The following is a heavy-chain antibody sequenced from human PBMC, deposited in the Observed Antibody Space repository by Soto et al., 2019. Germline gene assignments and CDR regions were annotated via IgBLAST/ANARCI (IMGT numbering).Heavy chain of an antibody. D-gene: IGHD1-7*01. Sequence: GESLKISCAASEFTFRSYWMHWVRQSPGKGLVWVSRISGDGSSTTYADSVRGRFTISRDNAKNTVYLQMDSLRAEDTAVYYCARSLPGTYGAFDLWGQGTMVTVSS. J-gene: IGHJ3*01. CDR1: EFTFRSYW. V-gene: IGHV3-74*01. CDR3: ARSLPGTYGAFDL. CDR2: ISGDGSST.